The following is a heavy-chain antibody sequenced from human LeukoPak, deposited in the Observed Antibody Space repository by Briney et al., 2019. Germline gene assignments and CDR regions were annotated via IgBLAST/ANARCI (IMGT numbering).Heavy chain of an antibody. CDR1: GFIFSTYP. Sequence: GGSLRLSCAASGFIFSTYPMHWVRQAPGKGREWVTVISYDGNNKYYADSAQGRFTTSRDTSQNTLYMQMVSLRTEDTRVYYCTRGVGRDSWYFAYWGQGTLVTVSS. CDR3: TRGVGRDSWYFAY. CDR2: ISYDGNNK. J-gene: IGHJ4*02. V-gene: IGHV3-30-3*01. D-gene: IGHD6-13*01.